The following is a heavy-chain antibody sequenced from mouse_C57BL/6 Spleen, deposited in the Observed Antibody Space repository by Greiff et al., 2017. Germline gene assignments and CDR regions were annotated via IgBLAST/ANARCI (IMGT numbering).Heavy chain of an antibody. D-gene: IGHD2-5*01. CDR3: VREDSNYQYYYAMDY. CDR2: IRSKSSNYAT. Sequence: EAGGGLVQPKGSLKLSCAASGFTFNTYAMHWVRQAPGKGLDWVARIRSKSSNYATYYADSVKDRFTISRDDSQSMLYLQMNNLKTEDTAMYYCVREDSNYQYYYAMDYWGQGTSVTVSS. CDR1: GFTFNTYA. V-gene: IGHV10-3*01. J-gene: IGHJ4*01.